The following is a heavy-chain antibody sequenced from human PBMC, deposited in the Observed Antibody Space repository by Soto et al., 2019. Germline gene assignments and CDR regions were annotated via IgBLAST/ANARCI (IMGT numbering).Heavy chain of an antibody. CDR3: ARDYDIWGEDWFDP. CDR1: GYTFTNFG. Sequence: QVPLVQSGGEMRKPGASVKVSCKASGYTFTNFGISWVRQAPGQGFEWVGWISGYNGDTNYAPKFRGRVIMTKDTSTTTAYMELTTPTSDDTAVYYCARDYDIWGEDWFDPWGQGTLVTVSS. D-gene: IGHD3-9*01. J-gene: IGHJ5*02. CDR2: ISGYNGDT. V-gene: IGHV1-18*01.